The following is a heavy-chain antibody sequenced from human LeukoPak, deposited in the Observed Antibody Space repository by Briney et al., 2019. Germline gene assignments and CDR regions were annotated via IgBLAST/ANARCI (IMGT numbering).Heavy chain of an antibody. J-gene: IGHJ4*02. CDR2: ISGGGVTT. V-gene: IGHV3-23*01. Sequence: GGSLRLSCVGSGFTSIAYALTWARQAPGKGPEWVSGISGGGVTTYYADSVKGRFTISRDNSKNTLYLQMNSLRAEDTAVYYCASHGDQIDYWGQGTLVTVSS. CDR1: GFTSIAYA. D-gene: IGHD7-27*01. CDR3: ASHGDQIDY.